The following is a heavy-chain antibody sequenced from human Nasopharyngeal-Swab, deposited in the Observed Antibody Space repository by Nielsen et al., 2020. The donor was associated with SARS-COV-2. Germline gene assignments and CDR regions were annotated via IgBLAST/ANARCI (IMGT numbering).Heavy chain of an antibody. V-gene: IGHV3-30*03. D-gene: IGHD2-2*01. Sequence: GESLKISCAASGFTVHNIYMNWVRQAPGTGLEWVALISYDGGSTYYADSVKGRFTISRDYSKNTVYLQMNGLSVEDTAMYFCAIGGAYCSTTSCFAHWGQGTLVTVSS. J-gene: IGHJ4*02. CDR2: ISYDGGST. CDR1: GFTVHNIY. CDR3: AIGGAYCSTTSCFAH.